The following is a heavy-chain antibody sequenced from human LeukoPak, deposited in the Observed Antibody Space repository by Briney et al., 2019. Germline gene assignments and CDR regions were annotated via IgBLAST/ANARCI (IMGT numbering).Heavy chain of an antibody. V-gene: IGHV4-59*12. CDR3: ARESDDYVRGSFSDY. CDR1: GGSIKNYY. J-gene: IGHJ4*02. CDR2: INDNGHS. D-gene: IGHD3-16*01. Sequence: SETLSLTCTVSGGSIKNYYWSWIRQPPGKGLEWIAYINDNGHSGYNPSLESRVTISVDTSKNHFSLRLRSVTAADTAVYFCARESDDYVRGSFSDYWGQGILVTVSS.